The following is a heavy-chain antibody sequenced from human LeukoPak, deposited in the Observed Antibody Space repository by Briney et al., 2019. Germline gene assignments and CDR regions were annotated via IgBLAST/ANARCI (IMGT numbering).Heavy chain of an antibody. J-gene: IGHJ4*02. D-gene: IGHD2-2*01. V-gene: IGHV3-23*01. Sequence: PGGSLRLSCAASGFTFSDYCMSWVRQAPGKGLEWVSAISGSGGSTYYADSVKGRFTISRDNSKNTLYLQMNSLRAEDTAVYYCAKGGGYCSSTSCYLEGDFDYWGQGTLVTVSS. CDR2: ISGSGGST. CDR3: AKGGGYCSSTSCYLEGDFDY. CDR1: GFTFSDYC.